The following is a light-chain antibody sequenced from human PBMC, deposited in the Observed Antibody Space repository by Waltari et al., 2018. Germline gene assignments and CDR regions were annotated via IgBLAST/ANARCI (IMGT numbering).Light chain of an antibody. J-gene: IGKJ4*02. CDR3: QQRTDWPLT. CDR1: QTVKNY. V-gene: IGKV3-11*01. Sequence: EIVLTQSPATLSLSPGERATLSCRASQTVKNYLAWYQQKPGQPPRLLIYHASNRATGIPDRFSGSGSGTDFTLTISSLEPEDFAVYYCQQRTDWPLTFGGGTTVEIK. CDR2: HAS.